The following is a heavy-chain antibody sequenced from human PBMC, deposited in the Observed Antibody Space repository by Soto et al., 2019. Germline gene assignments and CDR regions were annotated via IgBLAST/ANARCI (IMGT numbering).Heavy chain of an antibody. V-gene: IGHV3-48*02. Sequence: EVQLVESGGGLVQPGGSLRLSCLTSGFSFHTFDMNWVRQAPGRGLEWVSSISRTGGTIYYADSVRGRFTVSRDNAVTSLYLQMSSLRDEDTAVYYLARGNSTGSHYNSGYWGQGTLVIVSS. CDR3: ARGNSTGSHYNSGY. CDR2: ISRTGGTI. D-gene: IGHD3-10*01. CDR1: GFSFHTFD. J-gene: IGHJ4*02.